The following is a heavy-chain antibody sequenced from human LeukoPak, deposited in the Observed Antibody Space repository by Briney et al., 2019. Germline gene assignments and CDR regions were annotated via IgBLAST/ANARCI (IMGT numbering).Heavy chain of an antibody. D-gene: IGHD6-19*01. CDR3: ARDWSIAVAHPEGWFDP. V-gene: IGHV4-59*01. Sequence: SETLSLTCTVFGGSISSYYWSWIRQPPGKGLEWIGYIYYSGSTNYNPSLKSRVTTSVDTSKKQFSLKLSSVTAADTAVYYCARDWSIAVAHPEGWFDPWGQGTLVTVSS. J-gene: IGHJ5*02. CDR2: IYYSGST. CDR1: GGSISSYY.